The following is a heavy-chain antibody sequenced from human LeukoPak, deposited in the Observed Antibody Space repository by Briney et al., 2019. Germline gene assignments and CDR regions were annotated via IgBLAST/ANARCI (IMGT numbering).Heavy chain of an antibody. CDR2: IKHSGSN. CDR3: AKGRGCMDV. V-gene: IGHV4-34*01. CDR1: GGSFSSYY. Sequence: SETLSLTCAVYGGSFSSYYWSWVRQPPGKGLEWVGEIKHSGSNNYKPYLKSRVNISVDTTKNHYSPKLSPVTAAETAVYYCAKGRGCMDVWGKGPTVTVSS. J-gene: IGHJ6*03. D-gene: IGHD3-10*01.